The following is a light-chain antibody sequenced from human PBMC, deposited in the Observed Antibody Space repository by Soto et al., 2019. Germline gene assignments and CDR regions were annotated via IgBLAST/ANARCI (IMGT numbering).Light chain of an antibody. CDR2: EVS. Sequence: QSVLTQPASVSGSPGQSITISCTGTVSDVGDYNYVSWYQQHPGKAPKLILYEVSNRPSGISNRFSGSKSGITASLTISGLQPEDEADYYCSSYRTGSTYVFGTGTKLTVL. CDR3: SSYRTGSTYV. CDR1: VSDVGDYNY. J-gene: IGLJ1*01. V-gene: IGLV2-14*01.